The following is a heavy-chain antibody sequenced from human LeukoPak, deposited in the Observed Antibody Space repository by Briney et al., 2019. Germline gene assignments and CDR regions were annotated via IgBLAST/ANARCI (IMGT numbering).Heavy chain of an antibody. D-gene: IGHD3-22*01. V-gene: IGHV3-15*07. CDR1: SFTFSNAW. CDR2: IKSKTDGGTT. Sequence: GGPLRLSCAASSFTFSNAWMNWVRQAPGKGLEWVGRIKSKTDGGTTDYAAPVKGRFTISRDDSKNTLYLQMNSLKTEDTAVYYCSTTYYYDSSEGYWGQGTLVTVSS. J-gene: IGHJ4*02. CDR3: STTYYYDSSEGY.